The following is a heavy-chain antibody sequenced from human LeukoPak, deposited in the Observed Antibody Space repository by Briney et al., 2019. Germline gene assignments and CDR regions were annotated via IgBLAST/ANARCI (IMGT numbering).Heavy chain of an antibody. CDR1: GYTFTSYD. D-gene: IGHD3-3*01. CDR3: ARDRYSYGFFPPQIVEWLLRH. J-gene: IGHJ4*02. V-gene: IGHV1-8*01. CDR2: MNPNSGNT. Sequence: ASVKVSCKASGYTFTSYDINWVRQATGQGLEWMGWMNPNSGNTGYAQKFQGRVTMTRNTSISTAYMELSSLRSEDTAVYYCARDRYSYGFFPPQIVEWLLRHWGQGTLVTVSS.